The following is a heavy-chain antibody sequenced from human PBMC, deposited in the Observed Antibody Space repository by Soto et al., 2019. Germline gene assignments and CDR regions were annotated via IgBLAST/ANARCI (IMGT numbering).Heavy chain of an antibody. D-gene: IGHD3-10*01. Sequence: QVQLVQSGAEVKKPGASVKVSCQVSGYTFTDHYLHWVRQAPGHGLEWMGWINAGDGDTNYAQMFQGRISMTRDTSIKTAYLELSRLTSDDTAVYYCARERFFLVRGDHFDFWSQGTLVSVSS. CDR1: GYTFTDHY. CDR2: INAGDGDT. V-gene: IGHV1-2*02. J-gene: IGHJ4*02. CDR3: ARERFFLVRGDHFDF.